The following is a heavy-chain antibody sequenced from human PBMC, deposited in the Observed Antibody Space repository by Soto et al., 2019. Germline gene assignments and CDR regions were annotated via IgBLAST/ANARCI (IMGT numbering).Heavy chain of an antibody. Sequence: PSETLSLTCTVSGGSISSYYWSWIRQPPGKGLEWIGYIYYSGSTNYNPSLKSRVTISVDTSKSQFSLKLSSVTAADTAVYYCARRPRYCSSTSCYVPFDYWGQGTLVTVSS. CDR1: GGSISSYY. V-gene: IGHV4-59*08. D-gene: IGHD2-2*01. CDR2: IYYSGST. J-gene: IGHJ4*02. CDR3: ARRPRYCSSTSCYVPFDY.